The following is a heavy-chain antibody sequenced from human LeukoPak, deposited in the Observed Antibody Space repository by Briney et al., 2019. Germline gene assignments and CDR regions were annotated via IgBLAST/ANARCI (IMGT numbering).Heavy chain of an antibody. Sequence: GGSLRLSCAASGFTVSSNYMSWVRQAPGKGLEWVSAISGSGGSTYYADSVKGRFTISRDNSKNTLYLQMNSLRAEDTAVYYCAKGGTMTVVATPFDYWGQGTLVTVSS. CDR3: AKGGTMTVVATPFDY. D-gene: IGHD3-22*01. J-gene: IGHJ4*02. V-gene: IGHV3-23*01. CDR2: ISGSGGST. CDR1: GFTVSSNY.